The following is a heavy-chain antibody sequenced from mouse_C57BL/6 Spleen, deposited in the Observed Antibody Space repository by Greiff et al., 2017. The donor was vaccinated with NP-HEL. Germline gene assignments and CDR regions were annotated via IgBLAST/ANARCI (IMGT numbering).Heavy chain of an antibody. J-gene: IGHJ1*03. CDR2: IDPSDSYT. CDR3: ARGVDGYYEYFDV. D-gene: IGHD2-3*01. Sequence: QVQLQQPGAELVMPGASVKLSCKASGYTFTSYWLHWVKQRPGQGLEWIGEIDPSDSYTNYNQKFKGKSTLTVDKSSSTAYMQLSSLTSEDSAVYYCARGVDGYYEYFDVWGTGTTVTVSS. CDR1: GYTFTSYW. V-gene: IGHV1-69*01.